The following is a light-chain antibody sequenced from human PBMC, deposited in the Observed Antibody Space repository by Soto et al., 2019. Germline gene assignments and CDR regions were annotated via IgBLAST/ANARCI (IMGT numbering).Light chain of an antibody. J-gene: IGKJ1*01. V-gene: IGKV3-20*01. CDR1: QSISHKY. CDR2: GVS. CDR3: QLYSGSPWT. Sequence: EIVLTQSPGTLSMSPGERATLSCRASQSISHKYLAWFQKRPGQAPRLLIHGVSVRATGIPDRFSASGFGTDFARTISRLEPEDFAVYYCQLYSGSPWTFGQGTKVEIK.